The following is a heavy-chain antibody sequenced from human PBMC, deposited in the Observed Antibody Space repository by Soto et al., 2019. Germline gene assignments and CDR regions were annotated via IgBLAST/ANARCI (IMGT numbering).Heavy chain of an antibody. V-gene: IGHV3-74*01. CDR2: SNGAGSDT. CDR1: GFSVSDYW. D-gene: IGHD5-12*01. Sequence: EVQLVESGGGLVQPGGSLRLSCVGYGFSVSDYWMHWVRQAPGKGLMWVSRSNGAGSDTSYADSVKGRLTISRDNAKNTLYLQMTSLEPEDSAVYYCTRWASGYGNFDTWGLGTLVTVSS. CDR3: TRWASGYGNFDT. J-gene: IGHJ4*02.